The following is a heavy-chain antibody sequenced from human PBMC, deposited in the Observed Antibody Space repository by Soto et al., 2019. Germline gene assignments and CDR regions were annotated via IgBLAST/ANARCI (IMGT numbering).Heavy chain of an antibody. CDR1: GYTFTDYY. J-gene: IGHJ2*01. D-gene: IGHD2-2*01. CDR2: INPGGGGT. V-gene: IGHV1-46*01. CDR3: TRSRGFCSSTSCPDWYFDL. Sequence: QVQLVQSGAEVKKPGASVHLSCKASGYTFTDYYIYWVRQAPGQGLEWVGIINPGGGGTTYAQKFQGRLTLTRDTSTSTVYMERRSLRSDDTAVYYCTRSRGFCSSTSCPDWYFDLWGRGTLVIVSS.